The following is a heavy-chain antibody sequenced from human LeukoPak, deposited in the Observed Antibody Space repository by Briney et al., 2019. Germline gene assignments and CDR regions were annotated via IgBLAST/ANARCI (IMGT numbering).Heavy chain of an antibody. D-gene: IGHD3-10*01. Sequence: GGSLRLSCAASGFTFSSYAMSWVRQAPGKGLEWVSAISGSGGSTYYADSVKGRFTISRDNSKNTPYLQMNSLRAEDTAVYYCAKDPRGGSGSSDYWGQGTLVTVSS. CDR1: GFTFSSYA. V-gene: IGHV3-23*01. CDR2: ISGSGGST. J-gene: IGHJ4*02. CDR3: AKDPRGGSGSSDY.